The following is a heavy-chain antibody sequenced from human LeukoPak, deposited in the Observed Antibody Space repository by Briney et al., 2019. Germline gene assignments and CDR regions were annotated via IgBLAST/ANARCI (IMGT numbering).Heavy chain of an antibody. CDR2: LHSGGNT. Sequence: GGSLRLSCTASGFTVSTNYMNWVRQAPGEGLEWVSVLHSGGNTYYADSVKGRFTISRDNSKNTLYLHLNSVRAEDTAIYYCAKPLTAATGTDFDHWGQGTLVTVSS. CDR3: AKPLTAATGTDFDH. J-gene: IGHJ4*02. D-gene: IGHD6-13*01. V-gene: IGHV3-53*01. CDR1: GFTVSTNY.